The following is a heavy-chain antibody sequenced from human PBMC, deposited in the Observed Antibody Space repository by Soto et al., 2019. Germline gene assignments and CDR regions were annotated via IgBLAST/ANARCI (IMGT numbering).Heavy chain of an antibody. V-gene: IGHV3-23*04. CDR2: IGSNGDST. J-gene: IGHJ4*02. Sequence: EXQLVESGXGLVXPGGSLRLSCAASGFTFSSYSMNWVRXXXGXXXXXXXAIGSNGDSTWYADSVKGRFAISRDNSKDTLFLQMNSLRAEDTAIYYCAKPGCXLGGXXXYYFDHWGQGTLVTVSS. CDR3: AKPGCXLGGXXXYYFDH. D-gene: IGHD6-19*01. CDR1: GFTFSSYS.